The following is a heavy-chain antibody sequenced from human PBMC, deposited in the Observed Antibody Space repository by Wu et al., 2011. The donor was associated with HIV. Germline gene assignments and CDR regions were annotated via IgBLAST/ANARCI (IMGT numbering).Heavy chain of an antibody. CDR3: ATATGSIAVAGSSHYNDFKGLDV. CDR1: GGSFTSYA. J-gene: IGHJ6*02. Sequence: QVQLVQSGAVVKKPGSSVKVSCKTSGGSFTSYAISWVRQAPGQGLEWMGVFIPMFGTTTYARNFQGGVTLTADTSTDTSYMELSSLKSDDTAMYFCATATGSIAVAGSSHYNDFKGLDVWGQGTTVTVSS. D-gene: IGHD6-19*01. V-gene: IGHV1-69*14. CDR2: FIPMFGTT.